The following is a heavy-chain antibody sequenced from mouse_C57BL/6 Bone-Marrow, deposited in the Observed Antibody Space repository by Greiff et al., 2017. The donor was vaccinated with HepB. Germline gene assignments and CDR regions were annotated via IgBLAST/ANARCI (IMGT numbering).Heavy chain of an antibody. CDR2: IYPSDSET. CDR3: ATSYYGYGVNFDY. V-gene: IGHV1-61*01. Sequence: QVQLQQPGAELVRPGSSVKLSCKASGYTFTSYWMDWVKQRPGQGLEWIGNIYPSDSETHYNQKFKDKATLTVDKSSSTAYMQLSSLTSEDSAVYYCATSYYGYGVNFDYWGQGTTLTVSS. CDR1: GYTFTSYW. J-gene: IGHJ2*01. D-gene: IGHD2-2*01.